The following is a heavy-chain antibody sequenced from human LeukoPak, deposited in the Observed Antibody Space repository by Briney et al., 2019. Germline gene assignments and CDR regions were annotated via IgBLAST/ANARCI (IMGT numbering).Heavy chain of an antibody. Sequence: GGSLRLSCAASGFTFSTCGMHWVRQAPGKGLEWVAFIPYRGSDSNYAASVKGRFTISRDNSRNTVYLQMNSLRLEDTAVYYCAKIDTFDYDTSGRHWLDSWGQGTLVTVSS. CDR1: GFTFSTCG. V-gene: IGHV3-30*02. CDR2: IPYRGSDS. D-gene: IGHD3-16*01. CDR3: AKIDTFDYDTSGRHWLDS. J-gene: IGHJ5*01.